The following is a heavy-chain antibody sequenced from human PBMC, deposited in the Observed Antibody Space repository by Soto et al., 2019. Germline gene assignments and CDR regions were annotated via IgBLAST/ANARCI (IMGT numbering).Heavy chain of an antibody. CDR1: GGSFSGYY. CDR2: INHSGST. Sequence: SETLSLTCAGYGGSFSGYYWSWIRQPPGKGLEWIGEINHSGSTNYNPSLKSRVTISVDTSKNQFSLKLSSVTAADTAVYYCARGGATRGSASGWYYASPRPGTQNWFDPWGQGTLVTVSS. CDR3: ARGGATRGSASGWYYASPRPGTQNWFDP. D-gene: IGHD6-19*01. V-gene: IGHV4-34*01. J-gene: IGHJ5*02.